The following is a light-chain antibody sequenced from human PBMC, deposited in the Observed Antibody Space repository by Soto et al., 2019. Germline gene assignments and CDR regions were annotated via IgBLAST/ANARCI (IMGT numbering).Light chain of an antibody. Sequence: QPVLTQPPSASGTPGQRVTISCSGSSSNIGSHYVYWYQQLPGTAPKLLIYRNNQRPSGVPDRFSGSKSGTSASLAISGLRSEDEADYYCAAWDDSLSGWVFGGGTKLTVL. CDR2: RNN. V-gene: IGLV1-47*01. J-gene: IGLJ3*02. CDR1: SSNIGSHY. CDR3: AAWDDSLSGWV.